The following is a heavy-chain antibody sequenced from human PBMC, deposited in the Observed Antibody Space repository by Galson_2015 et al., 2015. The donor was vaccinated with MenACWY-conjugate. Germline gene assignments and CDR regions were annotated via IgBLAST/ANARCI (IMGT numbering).Heavy chain of an antibody. J-gene: IGHJ4*02. D-gene: IGHD2-15*01. Sequence: SLRLSCAASGFTFSSYGMHWVRQAPGKGLEWVAVIWYDGSNKYYANSVKGRFTISRDNSKNTLYLQMNSLRAEDTAVYYCASSDCSGGSCYASYFDYWGQGTLVTVSS. CDR1: GFTFSSYG. CDR3: ASSDCSGGSCYASYFDY. CDR2: IWYDGSNK. V-gene: IGHV3-33*01.